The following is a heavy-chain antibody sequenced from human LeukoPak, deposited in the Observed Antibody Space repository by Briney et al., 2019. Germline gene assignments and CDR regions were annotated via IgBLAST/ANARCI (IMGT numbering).Heavy chain of an antibody. Sequence: GGSLRLSCAASGFTLSKHPMYWVRQAPGKGLEWVSSLSDTGDSRHYADSVKGRFTISRDSARSALYLQMNSLRAEDTAVYYCAKGDCASGSCYFDDWGQGSQVAVSS. CDR3: AKGDCASGSCYFDD. CDR2: LSDTGDSR. J-gene: IGHJ4*02. V-gene: IGHV3-23*01. CDR1: GFTLSKHP. D-gene: IGHD2-8*01.